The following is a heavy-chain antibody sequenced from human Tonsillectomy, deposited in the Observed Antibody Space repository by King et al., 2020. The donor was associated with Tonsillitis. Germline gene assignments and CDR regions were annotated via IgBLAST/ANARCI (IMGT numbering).Heavy chain of an antibody. CDR3: ARRAGALDYYYYGMDV. D-gene: IGHD4-17*01. V-gene: IGHV3-30-3*01. CDR2: ISYDGTNK. CDR1: GFTFSNYA. J-gene: IGHJ6*02. Sequence: VQLVESGGGVVQPGRSLRLSCTASGFTFSNYAMHWVRQAPGKGLEWVAAISYDGTNKYYADSVKGRFTISRDNSKNTLYLQMNSLSHEDTAVYYCARRAGALDYYYYGMDVWGQGTTVTVSS.